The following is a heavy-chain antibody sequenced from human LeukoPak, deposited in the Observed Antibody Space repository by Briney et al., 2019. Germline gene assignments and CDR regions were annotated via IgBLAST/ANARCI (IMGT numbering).Heavy chain of an antibody. CDR3: ARGGSVEHYFDY. CDR1: GFTFSSYE. CDR2: ISSSGSTI. Sequence: GGSLRLSCAASGFTFSSYEMNWVRQAPGKGLEWVSYISSSGSTIYYADSVKGRFTISRDNAKNSLYLQMNSLRAEDTAVYYCARGGSVEHYFDYWGQGTLVTVSS. V-gene: IGHV3-48*03. J-gene: IGHJ4*02. D-gene: IGHD1-1*01.